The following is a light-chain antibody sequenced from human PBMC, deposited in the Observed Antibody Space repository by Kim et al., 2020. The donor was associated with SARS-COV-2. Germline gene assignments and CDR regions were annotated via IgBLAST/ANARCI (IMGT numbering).Light chain of an antibody. J-gene: IGLJ3*02. V-gene: IGLV3-19*01. CDR1: SLRGYY. Sequence: SSELTQDPAVSVALGQTVTITCQGDSLRGYYASWFRQKSGQAPILVIYGDKNRPSWIPDRFSGSGSGNTASLTITGAQAEDEADYYCNSRDSSGNHVLFGGGTQLTVL. CDR2: GDK. CDR3: NSRDSSGNHVL.